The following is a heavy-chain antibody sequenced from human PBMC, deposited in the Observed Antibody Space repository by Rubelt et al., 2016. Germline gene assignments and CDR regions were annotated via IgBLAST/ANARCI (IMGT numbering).Heavy chain of an antibody. J-gene: IGHJ4*02. Sequence: QVQLVESGGGVVQPGRSLRLSCAASGFTFSSYGMHWVRQAPGKGLEWVAVIWYDGSNKYYADSVKGRFTISRDNSKNTLYLQMNSLRAEDTAVYYWAKDSRYDSSGYYYWGQGTLVTVSS. D-gene: IGHD3-22*01. CDR1: GFTFSSYG. CDR3: AKDSRYDSSGYYY. CDR2: IWYDGSNK. V-gene: IGHV3-33*06.